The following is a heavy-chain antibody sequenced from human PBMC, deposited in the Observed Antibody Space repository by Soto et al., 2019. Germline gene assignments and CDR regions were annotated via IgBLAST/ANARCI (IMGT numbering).Heavy chain of an antibody. V-gene: IGHV4-59*02. D-gene: IGHD2-2*01. CDR2: MHYTGFS. CDR1: GDSVTSHY. CDR3: ARGMTSWHYYYYYYYMDV. J-gene: IGHJ6*03. Sequence: PSETLSLTCSFSGDSVTSHYLTWIRQSPEKGLEWIGYMHYTGFSHYNPSLKSRLTISVDTSKNQFTLQLTSVTAADTAVYYCARGMTSWHYYYYYYYMDVWGKGTTVTVSS.